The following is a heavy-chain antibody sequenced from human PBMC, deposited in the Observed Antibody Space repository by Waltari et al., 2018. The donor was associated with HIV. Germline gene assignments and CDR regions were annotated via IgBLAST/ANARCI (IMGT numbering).Heavy chain of an antibody. CDR3: ARANGYSTGGGDYFDS. CDR1: GFSFS. CDR2: IWYDGYNK. J-gene: IGHJ4*02. V-gene: IGHV3-33*01. D-gene: IGHD6-19*01. Sequence: QEQLVESGGGVVQPGRSLRLSCAPSGFSFSMHWVRQAPGKGLEWVAVIWYDGYNKNYADSVKGRFTISRDKSKNTIYLQMDSLRADDTAVYYCARANGYSTGGGDYFDSWGQGALVSVSS.